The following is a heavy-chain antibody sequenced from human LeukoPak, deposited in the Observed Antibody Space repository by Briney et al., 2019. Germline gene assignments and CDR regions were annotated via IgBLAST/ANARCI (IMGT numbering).Heavy chain of an antibody. Sequence: GGSLRLSCAASGFTFSSYSMNWVRQAPGKGLEWVSYISSSSSTIYYADSVKGRFTISRDNAKNSLYLQMNSLRAEDTAVYYCASIPPHYYGSGSYDYYYGMDVWGQGTTVTVSS. V-gene: IGHV3-48*04. CDR3: ASIPPHYYGSGSYDYYYGMDV. CDR1: GFTFSSYS. CDR2: ISSSSSTI. D-gene: IGHD3-10*01. J-gene: IGHJ6*02.